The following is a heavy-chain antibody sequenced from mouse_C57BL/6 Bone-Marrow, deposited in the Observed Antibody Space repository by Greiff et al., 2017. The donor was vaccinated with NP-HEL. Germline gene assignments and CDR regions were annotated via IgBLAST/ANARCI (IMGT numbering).Heavy chain of an antibody. CDR3: ARRDYGPMDY. V-gene: IGHV1-52*01. CDR2: IDPSDSET. J-gene: IGHJ4*01. CDR1: GYTFTSYW. Sequence: QVQLKQPGAELVRPGSSVKLSCKASGYTFTSYWMHWVKQRPIQGLEWIGNIDPSDSETHYNQKFKDKATLTVDKSSSTAYMQLSSLTSEDSAVYYCARRDYGPMDYWGQGTSVTVSS. D-gene: IGHD1-2*01.